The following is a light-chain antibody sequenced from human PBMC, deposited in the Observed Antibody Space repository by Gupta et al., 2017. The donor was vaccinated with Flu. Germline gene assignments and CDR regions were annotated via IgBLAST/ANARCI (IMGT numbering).Light chain of an antibody. Sequence: SVTISCTGTSSDVGGYNYVSWHQQNPGKAPKLMIYDVSKRPSGVPDRFSGSKSGNTASLTISGLQAEDEADYYCCSYAGSYTWVFGGGTKLTVL. J-gene: IGLJ3*02. V-gene: IGLV2-11*01. CDR3: CSYAGSYTWV. CDR1: SSDVGGYNY. CDR2: DVS.